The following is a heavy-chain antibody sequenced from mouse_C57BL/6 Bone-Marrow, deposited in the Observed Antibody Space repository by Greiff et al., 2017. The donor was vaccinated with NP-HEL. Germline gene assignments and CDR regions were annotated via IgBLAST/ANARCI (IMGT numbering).Heavy chain of an antibody. CDR2: IDPSDSET. D-gene: IGHD3-2*02. CDR3: ARRDSTGYEAWFAY. Sequence: VQLQQPGAELVRPGSSVKLSCKASGYTFTSYWMHWVKQRPIQGLEWIGNIDPSDSETHYNQKFKDKATLTVDKSSSTAYMQLSSLTSEDSAVYYCARRDSTGYEAWFAYWGQGTLVTVSA. V-gene: IGHV1-52*01. CDR1: GYTFTSYW. J-gene: IGHJ3*01.